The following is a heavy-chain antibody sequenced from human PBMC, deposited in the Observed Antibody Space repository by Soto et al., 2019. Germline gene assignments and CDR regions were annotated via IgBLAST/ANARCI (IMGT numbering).Heavy chain of an antibody. CDR1: GYTFTSYD. V-gene: IGHV1-8*01. J-gene: IGHJ4*02. D-gene: IGHD5-12*01. Sequence: QVQLVQSGAEVKKPGASVKVSCKASGYTFTSYDINWVRQATGQGLEWMGWMNPNSGNTGYAQKFQCRVTRPRNTYVSTAYMELSSLRSEDTAVYYCARFYDYGWGGGYYFDYWGQGTLVTVSS. CDR2: MNPNSGNT. CDR3: ARFYDYGWGGGYYFDY.